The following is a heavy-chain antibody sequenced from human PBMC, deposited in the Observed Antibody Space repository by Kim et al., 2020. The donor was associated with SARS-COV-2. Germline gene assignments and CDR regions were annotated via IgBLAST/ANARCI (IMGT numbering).Heavy chain of an antibody. Sequence: SVKVSCKASGGTFSSYAISWVRQAPGQGLEWMGGIIPIFGTANYAQKFQGRVTITADESTSTAYMELSSLRSEDTAVYYCARVSGSVRASQPEIFPDYWGQGTLVTVSS. D-gene: IGHD1-26*01. J-gene: IGHJ4*02. CDR2: IIPIFGTA. CDR1: GGTFSSYA. V-gene: IGHV1-69*13. CDR3: ARVSGSVRASQPEIFPDY.